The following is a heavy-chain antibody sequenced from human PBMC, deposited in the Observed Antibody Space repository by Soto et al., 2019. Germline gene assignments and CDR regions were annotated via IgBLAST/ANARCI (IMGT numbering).Heavy chain of an antibody. CDR1: GFTFSSYA. V-gene: IGHV3-23*01. Sequence: GSLRLSCAASGFTFSSYAMSWVRQAPGKGLEWVSAISGSGGSTYYADSVKGRFTISRDNSKNTLYLQMNSLRAEDTAVYYCAKDQDDVAVAGLYYFDYWGQGTLVTVSS. CDR2: ISGSGGST. D-gene: IGHD6-19*01. J-gene: IGHJ4*02. CDR3: AKDQDDVAVAGLYYFDY.